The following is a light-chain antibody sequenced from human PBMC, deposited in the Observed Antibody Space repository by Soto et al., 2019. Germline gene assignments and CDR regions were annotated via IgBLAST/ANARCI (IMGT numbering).Light chain of an antibody. Sequence: AIRMTQSPSSFSASTGDRVTITCRASQGISSYLAWYQQKPGKAPKLLIYAASTLQSGVLSRFSGSGSGTDFTLTISCLQSEDFATYYCQQYYSYPPFTFGPGTKVDIK. CDR2: AAS. CDR3: QQYYSYPPFT. CDR1: QGISSY. J-gene: IGKJ3*01. V-gene: IGKV1-8*01.